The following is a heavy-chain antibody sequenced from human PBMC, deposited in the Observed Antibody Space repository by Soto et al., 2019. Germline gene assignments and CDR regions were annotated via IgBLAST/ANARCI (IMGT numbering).Heavy chain of an antibody. CDR2: IWSDGSSK. J-gene: IGHJ5*01. Sequence: PVGSLRLSCAASGFAFGNYGIHWVRQAPGKGLEWVAVIWSDGSSKYYGDSVKGRFTISRDNSKNTVYLQMNSLRAEDTAVYYCARDWWEEPGGTENVIYIHDSGPGSPVTVDS. D-gene: IGHD6-13*01. CDR3: ARDWWEEPGGTENVIYIHDSGPGSPVTVDS. CDR1: GFAFGNYG. V-gene: IGHV3-33*01.